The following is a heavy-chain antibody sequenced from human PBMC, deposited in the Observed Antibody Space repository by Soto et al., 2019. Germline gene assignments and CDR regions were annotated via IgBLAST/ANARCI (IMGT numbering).Heavy chain of an antibody. J-gene: IGHJ4*02. CDR2: IYWDDDQ. D-gene: IGHD3-10*01. CDR3: AHKRDVSRGFKY. V-gene: IGHV2-5*02. CDR1: GFSFSVNGVA. Sequence: QITLKESGPTLVKPTQTLTLTCTFSGFSFSVNGVAVGWIRQPPGQALEWLALIYWDDDQRYNPSLKDRLTITKDTSRNPVVLTMTNMDPVATATYYCAHKRDVSRGFKYWGQGTLVTVSS.